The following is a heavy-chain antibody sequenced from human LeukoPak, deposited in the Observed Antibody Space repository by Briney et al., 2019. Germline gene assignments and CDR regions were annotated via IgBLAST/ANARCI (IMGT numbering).Heavy chain of an antibody. CDR3: AKDLSGLSDY. D-gene: IGHD2-15*01. V-gene: IGHV3-30*18. CDR2: ISYDGSNK. J-gene: IGHJ4*02. Sequence: PGGSLRLSCAASGFTFSDYYMSWVRQAPGKGLEWVAVISYDGSNKYYADSVKGRFTISRDNSKNTLYLQMNSLRAEDTAVYYCAKDLSGLSDYWGQGTLVTVSS. CDR1: GFTFSDYY.